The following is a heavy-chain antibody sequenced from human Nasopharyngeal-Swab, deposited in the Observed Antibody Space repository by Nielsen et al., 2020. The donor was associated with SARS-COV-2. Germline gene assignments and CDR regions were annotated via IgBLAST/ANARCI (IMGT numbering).Heavy chain of an antibody. CDR1: GFTFNTYA. CDR3: AKDDVVRGDAFDI. D-gene: IGHD3-10*01. Sequence: GGSLRLSCRASGFTFNTYAMAWVRRPPGRGLQWVSGISASGGSTYYTDSVKGRFAVSRDNSRNTLYLQMHSLRVEDTALYYGAKDDVVRGDAFDIWGQGTMVTVSS. CDR2: ISASGGST. J-gene: IGHJ3*02. V-gene: IGHV3-23*01.